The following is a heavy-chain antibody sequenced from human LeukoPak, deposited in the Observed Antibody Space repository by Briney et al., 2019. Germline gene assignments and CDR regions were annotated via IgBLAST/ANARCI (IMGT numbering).Heavy chain of an antibody. Sequence: GGSLRLSCAASGFTFSSYAMHWVRQAPGKGLEWVAVISYDGSNKYYADSVKGRFTISRDNSKNTLYLQMNSLRAEDTAVYYCARDDNEYRILHWGQGTLVTVSS. V-gene: IGHV3-30*04. CDR3: ARDDNEYRILH. CDR2: ISYDGSNK. CDR1: GFTFSSYA. D-gene: IGHD2-2*01. J-gene: IGHJ1*01.